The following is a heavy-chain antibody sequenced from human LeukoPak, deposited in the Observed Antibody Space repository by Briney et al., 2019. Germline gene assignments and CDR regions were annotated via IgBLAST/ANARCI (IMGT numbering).Heavy chain of an antibody. CDR3: ARGLGSYEDPYFDY. CDR2: IHYSGST. J-gene: IGHJ4*02. Sequence: SETLSLTCTVSGGSISSHYWSWIRQPPGKGLEWIGFIHYSGSTNYNPSLKSRVTISVDTSKNQFSLQLSSVTAVDTAVYYCARGLGSYEDPYFDYWGQGTLVTVSS. D-gene: IGHD1-26*01. V-gene: IGHV4-59*11. CDR1: GGSISSHY.